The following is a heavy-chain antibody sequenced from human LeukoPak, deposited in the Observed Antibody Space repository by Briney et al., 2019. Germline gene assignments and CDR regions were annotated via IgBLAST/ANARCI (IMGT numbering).Heavy chain of an antibody. Sequence: PSETLSLTCTVSGGSISSYYCSWIRQPPGKGLEWIGYIYYSGSTNYNPSLKSRVTISVDTSKNQFSLKLSSVTAADTAVYYCARASILTGYTPPQMDVWGQGTTVTVSS. CDR2: IYYSGST. D-gene: IGHD3-9*01. V-gene: IGHV4-59*01. CDR1: GGSISSYY. J-gene: IGHJ6*02. CDR3: ARASILTGYTPPQMDV.